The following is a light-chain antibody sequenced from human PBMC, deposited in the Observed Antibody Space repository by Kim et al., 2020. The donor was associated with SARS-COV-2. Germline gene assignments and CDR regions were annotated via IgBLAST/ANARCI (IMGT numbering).Light chain of an antibody. V-gene: IGKV3-20*01. J-gene: IGKJ2*01. CDR3: QQYGSPPYT. CDR2: GAS. CDR1: QSVSSSY. Sequence: FAPGESATLSVRASQSVSSSYLAWYQQRPGQAPRLLIYGASSRATGIPDRFSGSGSGTDFTLTISRLEPEDFAVYYCQQYGSPPYTFGQGTKLEIK.